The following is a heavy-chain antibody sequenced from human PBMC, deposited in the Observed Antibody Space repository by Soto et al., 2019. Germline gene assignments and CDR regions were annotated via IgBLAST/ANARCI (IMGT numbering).Heavy chain of an antibody. V-gene: IGHV3-23*01. CDR1: GFSFSSYA. D-gene: IGHD5-12*01. CDR3: AKGSIEYSASIDD. Sequence: EVQLLESGGDLVQPGGSLRLSCAASGFSFSSYAMVWVRQAPGKGLEWVSVISGRGGSSYFADSVKGRFTISRDNSKNVLSLEMNSLRVEDTAKYFCAKGSIEYSASIDDWGQGTLVLVSS. J-gene: IGHJ4*02. CDR2: ISGRGGSS.